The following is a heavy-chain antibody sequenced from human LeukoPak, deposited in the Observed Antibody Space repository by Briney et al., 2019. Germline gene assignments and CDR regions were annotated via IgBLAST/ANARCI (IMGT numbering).Heavy chain of an antibody. Sequence: GGSLRLSCAASGFTFSSYAMHWVRQAPGKGLEWVAVISYDGSNKYYADSVKGRFTISRDNSKNTLYLQMNSLRAEDTAVYYCARVFVSGLWNWFDPWGQGTLVTVSS. CDR3: ARVFVSGLWNWFDP. CDR2: ISYDGSNK. D-gene: IGHD3-22*01. V-gene: IGHV3-30*01. J-gene: IGHJ5*02. CDR1: GFTFSSYA.